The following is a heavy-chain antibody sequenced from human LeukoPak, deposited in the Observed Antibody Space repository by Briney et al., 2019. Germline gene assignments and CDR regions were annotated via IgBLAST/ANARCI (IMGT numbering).Heavy chain of an antibody. D-gene: IGHD2-15*01. J-gene: IGHJ6*02. CDR2: ISAYNGNT. CDR1: GYTFTSYG. CDR3: ARSFVGDYYYYGMDV. Sequence: ASVKVSCKASGYTFTSYGISWVRQAPGQGLEWMGWISAYNGNTNYAQKFQGRVTMTRNTSISTAYMELSSLRSEDTAVYYCARSFVGDYYYYGMDVWGQGTTVTVSS. V-gene: IGHV1-18*01.